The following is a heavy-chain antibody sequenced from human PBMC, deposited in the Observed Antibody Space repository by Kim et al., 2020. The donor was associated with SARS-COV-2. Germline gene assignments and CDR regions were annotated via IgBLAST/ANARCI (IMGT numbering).Heavy chain of an antibody. J-gene: IGHJ4*02. V-gene: IGHV1-24*01. CDR2: FDPEDGET. Sequence: ASVKVSCKVSGYTLTELSMHWVRQAPGKGLEWMGGFDPEDGETIYAQKFQGRVTMTEDTSTDTAYMELSSLRSEDTAVYYCATDGSRSDIVVVVAATLDLSYWGQGTLVTVSS. D-gene: IGHD2-15*01. CDR1: GYTLTELS. CDR3: ATDGSRSDIVVVVAATLDLSY.